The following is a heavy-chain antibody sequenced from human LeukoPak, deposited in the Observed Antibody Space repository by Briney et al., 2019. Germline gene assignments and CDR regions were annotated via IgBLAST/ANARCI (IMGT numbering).Heavy chain of an antibody. CDR3: ARSGEPHPPDY. D-gene: IGHD3-10*01. CDR2: IYYSGTT. V-gene: IGHV4-59*01. J-gene: IGHJ4*02. Sequence: SETLSLTCTVSGGSISSYYWSWIRQPPGKGLEWIGYIYYSGTTNYNPSLKSRVSISVDTSKKQFSLKLSSVTVADTAVYYCARSGEPHPPDYWGQGTLVTVSS. CDR1: GGSISSYY.